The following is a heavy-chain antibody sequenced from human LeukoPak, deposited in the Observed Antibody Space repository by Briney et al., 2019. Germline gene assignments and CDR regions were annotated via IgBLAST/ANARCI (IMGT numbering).Heavy chain of an antibody. J-gene: IGHJ4*02. CDR1: GGSFSGYY. CDR2: INHSGST. Sequence: SSGTLSLTCAVYGGSFSGYYWSWIRQPPGKGLEWIGEINHSGSTNYNPSLKSRVTISVDTSKNQFSLKLSSVTAADTAVYYCARRGRATSFDYWGQGTLVTVSS. V-gene: IGHV4-34*01. CDR3: ARRGRATSFDY. D-gene: IGHD5-12*01.